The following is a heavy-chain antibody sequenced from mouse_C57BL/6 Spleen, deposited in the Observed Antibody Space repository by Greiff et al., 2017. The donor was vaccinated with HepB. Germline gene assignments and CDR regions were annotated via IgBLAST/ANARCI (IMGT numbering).Heavy chain of an antibody. Sequence: QVQLQQPGAELVKPGASVKLSCKASGYTFTSYWMHWVKQRPGQGLEWIGMIHPNSGSTNYNEKFKSKATLTVDKSSSTAYMQLSSLTSGDSAVYYCARGRPNYAMDYWGQGTSVTVSS. J-gene: IGHJ4*01. CDR2: IHPNSGST. CDR1: GYTFTSYW. CDR3: ARGRPNYAMDY. V-gene: IGHV1-64*01.